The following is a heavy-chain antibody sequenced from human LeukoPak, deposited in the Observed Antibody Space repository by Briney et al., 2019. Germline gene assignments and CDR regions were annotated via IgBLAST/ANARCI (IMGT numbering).Heavy chain of an antibody. D-gene: IGHD5-24*01. V-gene: IGHV3-23*01. Sequence: GGSLRLSCAASGFTFSSYAMSWVRQAPGKGLEWVSTISGSGASTYYADSVKGRFTISRDNSKNTLYLQMNSLRAEDTAVYYCAKDRYKISARGSFDYWGQGTMVTVSS. CDR3: AKDRYKISARGSFDY. CDR2: ISGSGAST. J-gene: IGHJ4*02. CDR1: GFTFSSYA.